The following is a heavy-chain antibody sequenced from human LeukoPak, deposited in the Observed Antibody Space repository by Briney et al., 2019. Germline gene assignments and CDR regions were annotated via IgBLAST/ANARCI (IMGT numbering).Heavy chain of an antibody. V-gene: IGHV4-38-2*02. CDR3: ARARSTQWLETYYFDY. J-gene: IGHJ4*02. CDR1: GYSICSGYY. CDR2: IYHSGST. Sequence: SETLSLTCTVSGYSICSGYYWGWIRQPPGKGLEWIGSIYHSGSTYYNPSLKSRVTISVDTSKNQFSLKLSSVTAADTAVYYCARARSTQWLETYYFDYWGQGTLVTVSS. D-gene: IGHD6-19*01.